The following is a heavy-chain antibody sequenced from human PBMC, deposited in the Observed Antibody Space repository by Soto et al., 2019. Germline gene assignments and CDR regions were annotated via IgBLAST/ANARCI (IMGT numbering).Heavy chain of an antibody. Sequence: QVQLQQWGAGRLKPSETLSLTCAVYGGSFSGYYWSWIRQPPGKGLEWIGEINHSGSTNYNPSLKSRVTISVDTSKDQFSLKLSSVTAADTAVYYCARRNYDILPGYYRGWFDPWGQGTLVTVSS. CDR3: ARRNYDILPGYYRGWFDP. J-gene: IGHJ5*02. CDR2: INHSGST. D-gene: IGHD3-9*01. CDR1: GGSFSGYY. V-gene: IGHV4-34*01.